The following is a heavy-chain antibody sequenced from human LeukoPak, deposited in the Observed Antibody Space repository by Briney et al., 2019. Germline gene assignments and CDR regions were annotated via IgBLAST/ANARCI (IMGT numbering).Heavy chain of an antibody. CDR3: VRDIAVPGIDY. J-gene: IGHJ4*02. CDR1: GFTFSSYW. CDR2: IKEDGSEK. V-gene: IGHV3-7*04. D-gene: IGHD6-19*01. Sequence: GGSLRLSCAASGFTFSSYWMRWVRQAPGKGLEWVATIKEDGSEKYYVDSVKGRFTISRDNAKNTLYLQMNSLRAEDTAVYFCVRDIAVPGIDYWGQGTLVTVSS.